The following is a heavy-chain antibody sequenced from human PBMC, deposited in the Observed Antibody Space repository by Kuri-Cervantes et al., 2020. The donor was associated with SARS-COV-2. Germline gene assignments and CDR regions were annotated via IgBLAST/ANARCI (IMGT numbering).Heavy chain of an antibody. J-gene: IGHJ4*02. CDR1: GFTFSDYY. CDR2: ISSSSSYI. D-gene: IGHD6-6*01. Sequence: GESLKISCAASGFTFSDYYMNWVRQAPGKGLEWVSSISSSSSYIYYADSVKGRFTISRDNAKNSLYLQMNSLRAEDTAVYYCARAPIAAPDYWGQGTLVTVSS. CDR3: ARAPIAAPDY. V-gene: IGHV3-21*01.